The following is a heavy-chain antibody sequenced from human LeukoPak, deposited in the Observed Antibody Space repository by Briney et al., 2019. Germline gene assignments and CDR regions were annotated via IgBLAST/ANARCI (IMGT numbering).Heavy chain of an antibody. Sequence: GASVKVSCKASGYTFTSYGISWVRQAPGQGLEWMGWISGHNGYTHYAHNLQGRVTMTTDTSTSTAYMELRSLRSDDTAVYYCARDEARYSSGYYPNWFDPWGQGTLVTVSS. CDR2: ISGHNGYT. V-gene: IGHV1-18*01. CDR1: GYTFTSYG. CDR3: ARDEARYSSGYYPNWFDP. D-gene: IGHD3-22*01. J-gene: IGHJ5*02.